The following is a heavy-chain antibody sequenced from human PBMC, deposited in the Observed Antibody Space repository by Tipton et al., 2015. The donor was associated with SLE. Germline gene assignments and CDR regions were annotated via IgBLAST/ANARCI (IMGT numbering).Heavy chain of an antibody. CDR1: GYTFTSFG. D-gene: IGHD6-13*01. Sequence: QLVQSGAEVKQPGASVKVSCKASGYTFTSFGLSWVRQAPGHGLEWVGWISAYNGDTKYGQKFQDRVIMTTDRSTATAYLEVKTLTSDDTAVYYCARAPPLYFSSWSSDYWGQGTLVTVSS. J-gene: IGHJ4*02. CDR2: ISAYNGDT. CDR3: ARAPPLYFSSWSSDY. V-gene: IGHV1-18*01.